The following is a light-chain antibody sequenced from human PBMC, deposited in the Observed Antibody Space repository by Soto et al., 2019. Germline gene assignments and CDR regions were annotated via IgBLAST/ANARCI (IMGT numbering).Light chain of an antibody. CDR3: QRCEPFPLT. J-gene: IGKJ4*01. Sequence: DIQMTQSPSYLSASIGDRVIITCQASQDIRKYLNWYQQRPGKAPKRLIYDASYLETGVPSRFRGRGSGTHLPFSLSGLQPEDIGPYYCQRCEPFPLTYGRGT. V-gene: IGKV1-33*01. CDR2: DAS. CDR1: QDIRKY.